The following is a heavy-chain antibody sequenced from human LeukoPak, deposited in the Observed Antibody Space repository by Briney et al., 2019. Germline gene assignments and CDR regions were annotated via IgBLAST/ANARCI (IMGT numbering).Heavy chain of an antibody. CDR2: ISNNGGYT. J-gene: IGHJ4*02. CDR1: GFTFSSSA. D-gene: IGHD6-13*01. Sequence: GGSLRLSCAASGFTFSSSAMSWVRQAPGKGLEWVSAISNNGGYTYYPDSVQGRFTISRDNSKSTLCLQMNSLRAEDTAVYYCARGPRVAAAGTGGGAFDDWGQGTLVTVSS. CDR3: ARGPRVAAAGTGGGAFDD. V-gene: IGHV3-23*01.